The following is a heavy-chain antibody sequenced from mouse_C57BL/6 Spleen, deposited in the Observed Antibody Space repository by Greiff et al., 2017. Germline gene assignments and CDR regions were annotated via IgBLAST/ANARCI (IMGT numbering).Heavy chain of an antibody. CDR3: ARWEYDRAFDY. CDR2: INPSSGYT. D-gene: IGHD3-1*01. Sequence: QVQLQQSGAELARPGASVKMSCKASGYTFTSYTMHWVKQRPGQGLEWIGYINPSSGYTKYNQKFKDKATLTADKSSSTAYMQLSSLTSDDSAVXYCARWEYDRAFDYWGQGTTLTVSA. CDR1: GYTFTSYT. V-gene: IGHV1-4*01. J-gene: IGHJ2*01.